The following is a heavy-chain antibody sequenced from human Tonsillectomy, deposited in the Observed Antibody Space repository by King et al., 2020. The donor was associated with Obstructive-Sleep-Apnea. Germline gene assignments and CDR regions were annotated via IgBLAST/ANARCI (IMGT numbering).Heavy chain of an antibody. CDR3: VSRGGAYDAFYYYGLDV. Sequence: VQLVESGGVLVEPGGSLRLSCAASGFTFSEYYMSWILQAPGKGLEWLSYISSSSRYIYYAYSVKGRFNISRDNAKNSLYLQMNSLTAEDTAVYYCVSRGGAYDAFYYYGLDVWGQGTTVTVSS. D-gene: IGHD3-16*01. CDR1: GFTFSEYY. J-gene: IGHJ6*02. V-gene: IGHV3-11*06. CDR2: ISSSSRYI.